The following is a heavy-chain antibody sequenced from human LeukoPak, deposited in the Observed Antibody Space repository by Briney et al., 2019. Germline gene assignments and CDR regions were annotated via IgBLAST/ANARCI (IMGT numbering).Heavy chain of an antibody. Sequence: PGGSLRLSCAASGFTFSSYAMSWVRQAPGKGLEWVSGISGSAGSTYYADSVKGRFTISRDNSKNTLYLQMNSLRAEDTAVYYCAAAGSRYYYYYYMDVWGKGTTVTVSS. V-gene: IGHV3-23*01. CDR3: AAAGSRYYYYYYMDV. J-gene: IGHJ6*03. CDR1: GFTFSSYA. D-gene: IGHD3-10*01. CDR2: ISGSAGST.